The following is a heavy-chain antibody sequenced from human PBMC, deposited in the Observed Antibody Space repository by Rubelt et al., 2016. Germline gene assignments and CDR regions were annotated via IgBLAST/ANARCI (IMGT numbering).Heavy chain of an antibody. CDR1: GGTFSSYA. J-gene: IGHJ4*02. CDR2: IIPIFGTV. Sequence: QVQLVQSGAEVKKPGSSVKVSCKASGGTFSSYAISWLRQAPGQGLECMGGIIPIFGTVNYAQKCQGRVKITADESTSTAYMELSSRRSEDTAVYYCARGSGSYGLFDYWGQGTLVTVSS. CDR3: ARGSGSYGLFDY. V-gene: IGHV1-69*01. D-gene: IGHD1-26*01.